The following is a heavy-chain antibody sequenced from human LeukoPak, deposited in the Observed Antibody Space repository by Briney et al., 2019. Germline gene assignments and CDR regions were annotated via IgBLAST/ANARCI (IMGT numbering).Heavy chain of an antibody. D-gene: IGHD4-11*01. Sequence: PSETLSLTCAVSGYSISSGYYWGWIRQPPGKGLEWIGSIYHSGSTYYNPSLKSRVTISVDTSKNQFSLKLSSVTAADTAVYYCERPMTTVTNDAFDIWGQGTMVTVSS. CDR2: IYHSGST. J-gene: IGHJ3*02. V-gene: IGHV4-38-2*01. CDR1: GYSISSGYY. CDR3: ERPMTTVTNDAFDI.